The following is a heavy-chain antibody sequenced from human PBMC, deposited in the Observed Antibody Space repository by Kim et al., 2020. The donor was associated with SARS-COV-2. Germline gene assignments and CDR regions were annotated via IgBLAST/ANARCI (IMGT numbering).Heavy chain of an antibody. CDR2: IYPGGDVT. CDR3: ARTTGFGLVDIYYGMDV. D-gene: IGHD3-10*01. CDR1: GFTFTSFA. Sequence: GGSLRLSCTASGFTFTSFAMGWVRQAPGKGLEWVSIIYPGGDVTYYADSVKGRFTISRDNSKDTVYLQMNWLRAEDTALYYCARTTGFGLVDIYYGMDVWGQGTTVIVSS. J-gene: IGHJ6*02. V-gene: IGHV3-23*03.